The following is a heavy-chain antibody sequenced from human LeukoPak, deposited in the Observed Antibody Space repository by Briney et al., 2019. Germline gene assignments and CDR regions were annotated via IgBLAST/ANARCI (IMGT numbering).Heavy chain of an antibody. J-gene: IGHJ4*02. CDR2: MSHNGSNN. V-gene: IGHV3-30*18. D-gene: IGHD6-19*01. CDR3: AKLDSSGWSRPFDY. CDR1: GFTFSSDA. Sequence: GRSLRLSCAASGFTFSSDAMHWGRQAPGKGREWVAVMSHNGSNNYSGYSVKGRFTISTDNSKNTLYLQMNSPRAEDTAVYYCAKLDSSGWSRPFDYWGQGTLVTVSS.